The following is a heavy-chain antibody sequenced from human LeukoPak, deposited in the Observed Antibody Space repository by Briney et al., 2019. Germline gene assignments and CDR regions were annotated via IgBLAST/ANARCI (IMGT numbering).Heavy chain of an antibody. CDR2: IYTSGST. D-gene: IGHD2-2*01. CDR3: ARDYCSSTSCFNFDY. Sequence: SETLSLTCTVSGGSISSYYWSWIRQPAGKGLEWIGRIYTSGSTNYNPSLKSRVTMSVDTSKNQFSLKLSSVTAADTAVYYCARDYCSSTSCFNFDYWGQGTLVTVSS. V-gene: IGHV4-4*07. J-gene: IGHJ4*02. CDR1: GGSISSYY.